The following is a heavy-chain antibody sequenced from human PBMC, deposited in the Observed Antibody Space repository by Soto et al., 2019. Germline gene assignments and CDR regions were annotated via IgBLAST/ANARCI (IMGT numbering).Heavy chain of an antibody. Sequence: GGSLRLSCAGSGFTLSDHYIDWVRQAPGKGLEWVGRIRSKANSYATAYAASVKGRFTISRDDSKNTAYLQMNSLKTEDTAVYYCTSDPELGFDYWGQGTLVTVSS. CDR2: IRSKANSYAT. V-gene: IGHV3-73*01. D-gene: IGHD3-16*01. CDR3: TSDPELGFDY. CDR1: GFTLSDHY. J-gene: IGHJ4*02.